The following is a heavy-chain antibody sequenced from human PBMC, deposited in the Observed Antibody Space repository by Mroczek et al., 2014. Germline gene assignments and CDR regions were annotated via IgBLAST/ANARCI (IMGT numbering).Heavy chain of an antibody. Sequence: QVQLVESGPGLVKPSQTLSLTCTVSGGSISSGGYYWSWIRQHPGKGLEWIGYIYYSGSTYYNPSLKSRVTISVDTSKNQFSLKLSSVTAADTAVYYCARETTRGELRPGVDYYYYMDVWGKGTTVTVSS. CDR2: IYYSGST. CDR1: GGSISSGGYY. J-gene: IGHJ6*03. CDR3: ARETTRGELRPGVDYYYYMDV. V-gene: IGHV4-31*03. D-gene: IGHD1-7*01.